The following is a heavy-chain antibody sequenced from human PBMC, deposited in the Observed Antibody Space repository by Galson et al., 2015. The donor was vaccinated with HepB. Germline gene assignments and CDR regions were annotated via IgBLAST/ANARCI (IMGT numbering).Heavy chain of an antibody. CDR3: AGVAGWISLYYYYYMDV. J-gene: IGHJ6*03. CDR2: IYYSGST. D-gene: IGHD5-12*01. Sequence: QVQLQESGPGLVKPSETLSLTCTVSGGSISSGGYYWSWIRQHPGKGLEWIGYIYYSGSTYYNPSLKSRVTISVDTSKNQFSLKLSSVTAADTAVYYCAGVAGWISLYYYYYMDVWGKGTTVTVSS. CDR1: GGSISSGGYY. V-gene: IGHV4-31*03.